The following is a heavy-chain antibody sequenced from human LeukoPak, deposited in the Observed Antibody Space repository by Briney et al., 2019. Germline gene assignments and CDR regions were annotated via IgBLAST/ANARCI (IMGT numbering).Heavy chain of an antibody. CDR2: NKDDGSPT. D-gene: IGHD6-25*01. CDR3: ARGSGIITGIDE. Sequence: GGSLRLSCAASGFTFSSHWMHWVRHAPGKGLVWVSRNKDDGSPTNYADSVKGRFTISRDNAKNTLSLQMNSLRAEDTAVYYCARGSGIITGIDEWGQGTLVTVSS. V-gene: IGHV3-74*01. J-gene: IGHJ4*02. CDR1: GFTFSSHW.